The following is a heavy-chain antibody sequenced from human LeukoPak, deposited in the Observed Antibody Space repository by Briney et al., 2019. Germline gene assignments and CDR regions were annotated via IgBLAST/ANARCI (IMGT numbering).Heavy chain of an antibody. D-gene: IGHD1/OR15-1a*01. CDR2: ISGSGGSR. V-gene: IGHV3-23*01. CDR3: ARDGLNTHGLPLDY. CDR1: GXTFXSYA. Sequence: LXLSXXXSGXTFXSYAMSWVRQAQGKGLEWVSAISGSGGSRYYGDSRKGGFTIGRDNGKNSLYLQMNSLRAEATAVYYCARDGLNTHGLPLDYCGQGILVTVSS. J-gene: IGHJ4*02.